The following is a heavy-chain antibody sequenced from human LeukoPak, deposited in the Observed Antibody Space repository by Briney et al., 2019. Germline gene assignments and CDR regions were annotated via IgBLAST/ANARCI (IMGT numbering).Heavy chain of an antibody. CDR1: GYSISSGYY. CDR2: VHDSAGT. Sequence: SETLSLTCSVSGYSISSGYYWGWIRQSPGKGLEWLGYVHDSAGTIYNPSLKSRVTISVDTSKTQFSLKVTSVTTADTAVYYCAKGRKDFDTNLGPFDSWGQGILVTVSS. CDR3: AKGRKDFDTNLGPFDS. D-gene: IGHD3-9*01. V-gene: IGHV4-38-2*02. J-gene: IGHJ4*02.